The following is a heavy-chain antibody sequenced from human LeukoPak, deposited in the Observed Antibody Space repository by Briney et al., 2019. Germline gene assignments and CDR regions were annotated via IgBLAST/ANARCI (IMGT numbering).Heavy chain of an antibody. J-gene: IGHJ6*03. CDR1: GGSISSYY. V-gene: IGHV4-4*07. Sequence: PSETLSLTCTVSGGSISSYYWSWIRQPAGKGLEWIGRIYTSGSTNYNPSLKSRVTISVDTSKNQFSLKLSSVTAADTAVYYCARGWYDSSGSLRYYYMDVWGKGTTVTISS. CDR2: IYTSGST. D-gene: IGHD3-22*01. CDR3: ARGWYDSSGSLRYYYMDV.